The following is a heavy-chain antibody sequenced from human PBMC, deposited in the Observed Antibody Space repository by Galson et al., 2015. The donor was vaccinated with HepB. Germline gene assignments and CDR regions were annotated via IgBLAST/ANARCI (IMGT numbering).Heavy chain of an antibody. CDR3: AREPYSSGWSKRGRYFDY. V-gene: IGHV3-33*01. J-gene: IGHJ4*02. Sequence: SLRLSCAASGFTFSSYGMHWVRHAPGKGLEWVAVIWYDGSNKYYADSVKGRFTISRDNSKNTLYLQMNSLRPEDTAVYYCAREPYSSGWSKRGRYFDYWGQGALVTVSS. CDR1: GFTFSSYG. D-gene: IGHD6-19*01. CDR2: IWYDGSNK.